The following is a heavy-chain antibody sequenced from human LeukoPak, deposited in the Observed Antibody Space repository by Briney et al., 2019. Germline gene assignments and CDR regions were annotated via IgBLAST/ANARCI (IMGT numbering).Heavy chain of an antibody. CDR2: ISAYNGNT. CDR3: ARDFTPSHYDILTDPDAFDI. CDR1: GYTFTSYG. J-gene: IGHJ3*02. D-gene: IGHD3-9*01. Sequence: GASVKASCKASGYTFTSYGISWVRQAPGQGLEWMGWISAYNGNTNYAQKLQGRVTMTTDTSTSTAYMELRSLRSDDTAVYYCARDFTPSHYDILTDPDAFDIWGQGTMVTVSS. V-gene: IGHV1-18*01.